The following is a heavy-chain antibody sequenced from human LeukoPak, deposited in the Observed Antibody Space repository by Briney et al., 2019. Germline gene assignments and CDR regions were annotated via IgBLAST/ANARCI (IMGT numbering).Heavy chain of an antibody. J-gene: IGHJ6*02. CDR2: IYSGGST. CDR1: GFTVSSNY. V-gene: IGHV3-66*01. Sequence: GGSLRLSCAASGFTVSSNYMSWVRQAPGKGLEWVSVIYSGGSTYYADSVKGRFTISRDNSKNTLYLQMNSLRAEDTAVYYCARDRAVVTRLAWAYYGMDVWGQGTTATVSS. CDR3: ARDRAVVTRLAWAYYGMDV. D-gene: IGHD4-23*01.